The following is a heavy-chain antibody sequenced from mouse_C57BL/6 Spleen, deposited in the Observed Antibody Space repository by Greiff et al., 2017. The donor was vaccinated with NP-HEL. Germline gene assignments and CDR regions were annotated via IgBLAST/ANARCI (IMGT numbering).Heavy chain of an antibody. D-gene: IGHD2-10*02. CDR1: GYSITSGYY. Sequence: EVQVVESGPGLVKPSQSLSLTCSVTGYSITSGYYWNWIRQFPGNKLEWMGYISYDGSNNYNPSLKNRITITRDTSKNQFFLKLNSVTTEDTATYYCAREGSMYYFDYWGQGTTLTVSS. CDR3: AREGSMYYFDY. CDR2: ISYDGSN. J-gene: IGHJ2*01. V-gene: IGHV3-6*01.